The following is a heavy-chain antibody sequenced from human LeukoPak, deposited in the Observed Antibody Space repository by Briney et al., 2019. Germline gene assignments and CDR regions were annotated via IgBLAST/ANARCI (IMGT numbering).Heavy chain of an antibody. Sequence: SETLSLTCTVSGGSISSYYWSWIRQPPGKGLEWIAYVSDIGSINYNPSLKSRVTISLETSKNQFSLKLSSVTAADTAVYYCAGHHPRNTVDFWGQGTLVTVSS. CDR2: VSDIGSI. J-gene: IGHJ4*02. V-gene: IGHV4-59*08. CDR3: AGHHPRNTVDF. D-gene: IGHD2/OR15-2a*01. CDR1: GGSISSYY.